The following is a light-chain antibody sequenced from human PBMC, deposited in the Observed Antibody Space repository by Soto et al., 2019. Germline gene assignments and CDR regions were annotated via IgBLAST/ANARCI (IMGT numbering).Light chain of an antibody. CDR1: QSVSSNY. J-gene: IGKJ5*01. V-gene: IGKV3-20*01. CDR2: GAS. CDR3: QHYGSSPPIT. Sequence: EIVLTHSPGTLSLSPGERATLSCRVSQSVSSNYLAWYQQKPGQAPRLLIYGASTRAAGIPDRFSGIGSGTDFSLTISRLEPEDVAVYYCQHYGSSPPITFGQGTRLDIK.